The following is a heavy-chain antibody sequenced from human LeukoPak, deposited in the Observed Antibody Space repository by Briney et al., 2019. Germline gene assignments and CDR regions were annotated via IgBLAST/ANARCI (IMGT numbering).Heavy chain of an antibody. CDR1: GFTFSSAW. CDR2: IKTKTDGGTT. D-gene: IGHD4-23*01. Sequence: PGGSLRLSCAASGFTFSSAWMSWVRQAPGQGLELLGRIKTKTDGGTTDYAAPVKGRFTISRDDSKDTLYLQMNSLKSDDTAVYYCVNIFGGNSHRSDYWGQGTLVTVSS. V-gene: IGHV3-15*01. CDR3: VNIFGGNSHRSDY. J-gene: IGHJ4*02.